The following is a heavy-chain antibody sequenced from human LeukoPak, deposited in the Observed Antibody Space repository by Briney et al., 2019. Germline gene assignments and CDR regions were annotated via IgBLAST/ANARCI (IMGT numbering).Heavy chain of an antibody. CDR2: ISSSGSTI. J-gene: IGHJ3*02. CDR3: AREETVPSGWYSSYAFDI. Sequence: GGSLRLSCAASGFTFSSYEMNWVRQAPGKGLEWVSYISSSGSTIYYADSVKGRFTISRDNAKNSLYLQMNSLRAEDTAVYYCAREETVPSGWYSSYAFDIWGQGTMVTVSS. CDR1: GFTFSSYE. D-gene: IGHD6-19*01. V-gene: IGHV3-48*03.